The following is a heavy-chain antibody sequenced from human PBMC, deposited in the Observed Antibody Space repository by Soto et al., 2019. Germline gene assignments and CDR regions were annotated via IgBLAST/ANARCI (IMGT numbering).Heavy chain of an antibody. V-gene: IGHV2-5*02. D-gene: IGHD2-15*01. Sequence: QITLNESGPTLVKPTQTLTLTCTFSGFSLSTSGVGVAWIRQPPGKALEWLALIYWDDDKRYRPSLETRLTLTKDTSKHQVVLTMTNTDSVDTATYSCAYLPCSGGSCYWFSYSGMDVWGPGTTVTVSS. J-gene: IGHJ6*02. CDR2: IYWDDDK. CDR3: AYLPCSGGSCYWFSYSGMDV. CDR1: GFSLSTSGVG.